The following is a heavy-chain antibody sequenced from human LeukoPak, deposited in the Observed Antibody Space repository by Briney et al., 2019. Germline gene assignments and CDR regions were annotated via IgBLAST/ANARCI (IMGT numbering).Heavy chain of an antibody. V-gene: IGHV3-23*01. CDR2: ISGSGGST. Sequence: GGSLRLSCAASGFTFSSYAMSWVRQAPGKGLEWVSVISGSGGSTYYADSVKGRFTISRDNSKNTLYLQMNSLRADDTAVYYCANDLAVFGGYFDDWGQGTLVTVSS. CDR1: GFTFSSYA. D-gene: IGHD3-10*01. J-gene: IGHJ4*02. CDR3: ANDLAVFGGYFDD.